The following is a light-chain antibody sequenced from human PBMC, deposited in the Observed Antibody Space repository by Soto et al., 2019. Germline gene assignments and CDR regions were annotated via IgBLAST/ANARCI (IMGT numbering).Light chain of an antibody. Sequence: QSALTQPASVSASPGQSITISCTGTSSDVGGYNYVSWYQQHPGKAPKLMIYDVSNRPSGVSNRFSGSKSGNTASLTISGLQAEDEADYYCSSYTSSSTFYVFGTGTKSPS. CDR1: SSDVGGYNY. CDR3: SSYTSSSTFYV. J-gene: IGLJ1*01. V-gene: IGLV2-14*01. CDR2: DVS.